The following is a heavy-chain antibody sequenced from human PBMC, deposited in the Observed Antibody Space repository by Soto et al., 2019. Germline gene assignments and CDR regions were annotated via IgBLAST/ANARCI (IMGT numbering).Heavy chain of an antibody. J-gene: IGHJ4*02. CDR3: ARDGFLYYYDSSRSTHY. V-gene: IGHV1-3*01. D-gene: IGHD3-22*01. Sequence: GASVKVSCKASGYTFTSYAMHWVRQAPGQRLEWMGWINAGNGNTKYSQKFQGRVTITRDTSASTAYMELSSLRSEDTAVYYCARDGFLYYYDSSRSTHYCGQTPLRTVSS. CDR2: INAGNGNT. CDR1: GYTFTSYA.